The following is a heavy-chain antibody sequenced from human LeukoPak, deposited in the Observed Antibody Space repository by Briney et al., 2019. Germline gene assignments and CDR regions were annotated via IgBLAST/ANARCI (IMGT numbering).Heavy chain of an antibody. D-gene: IGHD2-2*01. V-gene: IGHV4-59*01. CDR2: INYSGST. Sequence: PSETLSLTCTVSGGSISSYYWSWIRQPPGKGLEWIGYINYSGSTTYSPSLKSRVTISVDTSKSQFSLRLSSVTAADTAVYYCAREVPASSPPDYWGQGTLVTVSS. CDR3: AREVPASSPPDY. J-gene: IGHJ4*02. CDR1: GGSISSYY.